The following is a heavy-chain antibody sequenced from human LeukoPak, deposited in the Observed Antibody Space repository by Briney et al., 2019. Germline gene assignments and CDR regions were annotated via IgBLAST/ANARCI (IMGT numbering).Heavy chain of an antibody. J-gene: IGHJ6*03. CDR2: IIPIFGTA. CDR1: GGTFSSYA. V-gene: IGHV1-69*05. CDR3: ARERLGITMVRGHYDMDV. Sequence: EASVKVSCKASGGTFSSYAISWVRQAPGQGLEWMGGIIPIFGTANYAQKFQGRVTITTDESTSTAYMELSSLRSEDTAVYYCARERLGITMVRGHYDMDVWGQGTTVTVSS. D-gene: IGHD3-10*01.